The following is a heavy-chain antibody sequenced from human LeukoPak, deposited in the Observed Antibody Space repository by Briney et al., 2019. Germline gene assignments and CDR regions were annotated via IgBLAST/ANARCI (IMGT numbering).Heavy chain of an antibody. D-gene: IGHD6-19*01. Sequence: SQTLSLTCAVSGGSISSGGYSWSWIRQPPGKGLEWIGYIYHSGSTYYNPSLKSRVTISVDRSKNQFSLKLSSVTAADTAVYYCARVRGPVAGTGNWLDPWGQGTLVTVSS. CDR2: IYHSGST. J-gene: IGHJ5*02. CDR3: ARVRGPVAGTGNWLDP. V-gene: IGHV4-30-2*01. CDR1: GGSISSGGYS.